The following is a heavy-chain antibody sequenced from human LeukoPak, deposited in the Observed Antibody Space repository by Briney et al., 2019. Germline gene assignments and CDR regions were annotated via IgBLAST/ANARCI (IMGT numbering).Heavy chain of an antibody. CDR2: IKSKTDGGTT. Sequence: GGSLRLSCAASGFTFSNAWMSWVRQAPGKGLEWVGRIKSKTDGGTTDYSAPVKARFTISRDDSKNTLYLQMSSLNTEDTAVYYWTTEDVPARDNTSPPFAYWGQGTLVTVSS. J-gene: IGHJ4*02. V-gene: IGHV3-15*01. CDR3: TTEDVPARDNTSPPFAY. D-gene: IGHD1-14*01. CDR1: GFTFSNAW.